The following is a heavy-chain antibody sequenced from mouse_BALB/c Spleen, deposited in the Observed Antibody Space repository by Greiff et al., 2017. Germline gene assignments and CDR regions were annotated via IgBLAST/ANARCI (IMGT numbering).Heavy chain of an antibody. D-gene: IGHD2-1*01. V-gene: IGHV3-6*02. CDR1: GYSITSGYY. Sequence: VQLKESGPGLVKPSQSLSLTCSVTGYSITSGYYWNWIRQFPGNKLEWMGYISYDGSNNYNPSLKNRISITRDTSKNQFFLKLNSVTTEDTATYYCARTNGNYVFAYWGQGTLVTVSA. J-gene: IGHJ3*01. CDR2: ISYDGSN. CDR3: ARTNGNYVFAY.